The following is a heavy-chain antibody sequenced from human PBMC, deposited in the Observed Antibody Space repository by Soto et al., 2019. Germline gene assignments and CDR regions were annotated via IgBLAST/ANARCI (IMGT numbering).Heavy chain of an antibody. Sequence: QVQLVQSGAEVKKPGSSVKVSCKASGGTFSSYAISWVRQAPGQGLEWMGGIIPIFGTANYAQKLQGRVTINADESTSTADMELSSLRSEDTAVYYSASSLDYYDSSGYYPYYDYGMDVWGQGTTVTVSS. CDR2: IIPIFGTA. J-gene: IGHJ6*02. CDR3: ASSLDYYDSSGYYPYYDYGMDV. D-gene: IGHD3-22*01. V-gene: IGHV1-69*01. CDR1: GGTFSSYA.